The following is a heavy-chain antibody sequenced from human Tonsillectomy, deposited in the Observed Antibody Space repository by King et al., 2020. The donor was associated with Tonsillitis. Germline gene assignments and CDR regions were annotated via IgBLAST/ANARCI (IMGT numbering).Heavy chain of an antibody. D-gene: IGHD4-17*01. CDR2: VYYSGIA. V-gene: IGHV4-39*07. CDR3: ASDFMLDYGDYGERNGLYV. J-gene: IGHJ6*02. Sequence: QLQESGPGLVKPSETLSLTCTVSGGSISSTSHYWGWIRQPPGKGLEWIGSVYYSGIAYYNPSLKSRVSISIDTSKNQFSLKLSSVTAADTAVYYCASDFMLDYGDYGERNGLYVWGQGTTVTVSS. CDR1: GGSISSTSHY.